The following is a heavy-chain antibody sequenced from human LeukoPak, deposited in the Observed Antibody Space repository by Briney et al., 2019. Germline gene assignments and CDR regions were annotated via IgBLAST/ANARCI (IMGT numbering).Heavy chain of an antibody. J-gene: IGHJ2*01. CDR2: VYTSGNT. CDR1: GGSISGYY. V-gene: IGHV4-4*07. D-gene: IGHD3-10*01. Sequence: PSETLSLTCTVSGGSISGYYWIWIRQPAGKGLEWIGRVYTSGNTNYNPSLKSRVAMSVDTSKNQFSVKLSSVTAADTAVYYCAKYKFVRFGESYNWYFDLWGRGTLVTVSS. CDR3: AKYKFVRFGESYNWYFDL.